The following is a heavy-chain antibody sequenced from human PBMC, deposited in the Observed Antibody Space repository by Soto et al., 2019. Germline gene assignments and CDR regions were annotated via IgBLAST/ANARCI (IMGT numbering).Heavy chain of an antibody. J-gene: IGHJ4*02. CDR2: IYDSGSP. V-gene: IGHV4-31*03. Sequence: QMQLQESGPGLVSPSQTLSLTCTVSGGSISSDGDYYRWSWIRQNPGKGLEWIGYIYDSGSPYYHPSLESRVTVSVDTSKNQFSLKLSSLTAADTAVYYCARVRENYFDSWGQGILVTVSS. CDR3: ARVRENYFDS. CDR1: GGSISSDGDYYR.